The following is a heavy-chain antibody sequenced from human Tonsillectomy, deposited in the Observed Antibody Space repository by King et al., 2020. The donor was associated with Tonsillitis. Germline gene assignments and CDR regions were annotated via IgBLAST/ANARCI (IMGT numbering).Heavy chain of an antibody. CDR2: INHGGST. D-gene: IGHD3-22*01. CDR1: GGSYSGYY. CDR3: ARVPRTYYYDSSGYY. V-gene: IGHV4-34*01. Sequence: VQLQQWGAGLLKPSETLSLTCAVYGGSYSGYYWSWIRQPPGKGLEWIGKINHGGSTNYNPSLRSRVTISVDTSKNQFSLKLSSVTAADTAVYYCARVPRTYYYDSSGYYWGQGTLVTVSS. J-gene: IGHJ4*02.